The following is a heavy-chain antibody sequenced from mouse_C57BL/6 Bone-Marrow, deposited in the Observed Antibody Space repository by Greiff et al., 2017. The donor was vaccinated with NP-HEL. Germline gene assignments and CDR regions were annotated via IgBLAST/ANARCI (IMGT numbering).Heavy chain of an antibody. V-gene: IGHV5-12*01. CDR3: ARHATLDY. J-gene: IGHJ2*01. Sequence: EVKLVESGGGLVQPGGSLKLSCAASGFTFSDYYMYWVRQTPEKRLEWVAYISNGGGSTYYPDTVKGRFTLSRDNAKNTLYLQMSRLKSEVTAMYYCARHATLDYWGQGTTLTVSS. CDR1: GFTFSDYY. D-gene: IGHD1-1*01. CDR2: ISNGGGST.